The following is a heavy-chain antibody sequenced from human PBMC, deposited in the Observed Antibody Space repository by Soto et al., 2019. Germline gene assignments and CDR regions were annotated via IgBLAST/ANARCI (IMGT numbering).Heavy chain of an antibody. CDR3: AKRYCTSTTCLSLDFYYYSDG. CDR2: ISGSGGST. CDR1: GFTFSNYA. V-gene: IGHV3-23*01. D-gene: IGHD2-2*01. J-gene: IGHJ6*03. Sequence: EVQLLESGGGLVQPGGSLRLSCAASGFTFSNYAMSWVRQPPGKGLEWVSGISGSGGSTYYADSVKGRFTISRDNSKNTVYLQMNSLRAEDSAVYYCAKRYCTSTTCLSLDFYYYSDGWGKGTTVTVSS.